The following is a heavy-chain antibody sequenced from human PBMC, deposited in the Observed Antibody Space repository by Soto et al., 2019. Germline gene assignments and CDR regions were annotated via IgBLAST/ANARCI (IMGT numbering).Heavy chain of an antibody. CDR3: ARGHGRVPYYFDY. Sequence: SETLSLTCTVSGGSISSGGYYWSWIRQHPGKGLEWIGYIYYSGSTYYNPSLKSRVTISVDTSKNQFSLKLSSVTAADTAVYYCARGHGRVPYYFDYWGQGTLVTVSS. CDR1: GGSISSGGYY. CDR2: IYYSGST. V-gene: IGHV4-31*03. J-gene: IGHJ4*02.